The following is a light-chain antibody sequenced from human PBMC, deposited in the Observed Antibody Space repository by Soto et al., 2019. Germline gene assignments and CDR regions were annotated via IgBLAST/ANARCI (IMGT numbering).Light chain of an antibody. V-gene: IGKV1-5*03. CDR3: QHYNSYSEA. CDR1: QTIRSW. Sequence: DIQMTQSPSPLSGPVGDRVTITFRASQTIRSWLAWNQQKPGKAPKLLIYKASTLKSGVPSRFSGSGSGTEFTLTISSLQPDDIATYYCQHYNSYSEAFGQGTKVELK. J-gene: IGKJ1*01. CDR2: KAS.